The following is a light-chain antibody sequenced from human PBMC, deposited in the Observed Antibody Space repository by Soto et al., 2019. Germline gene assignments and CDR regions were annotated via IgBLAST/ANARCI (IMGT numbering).Light chain of an antibody. V-gene: IGKV1-39*01. CDR3: QQGYTTPT. Sequence: DIQLTQSPSSLSASVGDRVTITCRASQSVISYVNWYQQKPGKAPKLLMYVTSSLQSGVPSRFSGSGSGTDFTLTISSLQPEDFATYYCQQGYTTPTFGGGTKVEIK. J-gene: IGKJ4*01. CDR1: QSVISY. CDR2: VTS.